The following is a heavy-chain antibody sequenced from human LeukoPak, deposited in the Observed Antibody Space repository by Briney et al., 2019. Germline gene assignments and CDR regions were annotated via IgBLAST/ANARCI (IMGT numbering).Heavy chain of an antibody. CDR1: GGTFSSYA. CDR3: ARDDVGIAARPFDY. CDR2: IIPIFDTA. J-gene: IGHJ4*02. V-gene: IGHV1-69*05. D-gene: IGHD6-6*01. Sequence: ASVKVSCKASGGTFSSYAISWVRQAPGQGLEWMGRIIPIFDTANYAQKFQGRVTITTDESTSTAYMELSSLRSEDTAVYYCARDDVGIAARPFDYWGQGTLVTVSS.